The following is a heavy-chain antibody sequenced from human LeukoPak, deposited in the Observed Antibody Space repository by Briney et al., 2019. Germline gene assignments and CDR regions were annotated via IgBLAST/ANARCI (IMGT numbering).Heavy chain of an antibody. CDR2: ISSSSSTI. Sequence: GGSLRLSCAASGFTFSSYSMNWVRQAPGKGLEWVSYISSSSSTIFYADSVKGRFTISRDNAKNSLYLQMNSLRAEDTAVYYCAKAAGPPACVGHLLVCDYGGWFDPWGQGTLVTVSS. J-gene: IGHJ5*02. CDR1: GFTFSSYS. V-gene: IGHV3-48*04. CDR3: AKAAGPPACVGHLLVCDYGGWFDP. D-gene: IGHD4-23*01.